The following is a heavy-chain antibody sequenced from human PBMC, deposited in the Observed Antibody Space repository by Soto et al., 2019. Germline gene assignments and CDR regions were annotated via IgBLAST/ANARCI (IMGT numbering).Heavy chain of an antibody. Sequence: QVQLQESGPRLVKPSETLSLTCSVSGGPIRGYYWTWIRQSPGRGLQWLGFISDSGKTNSYASLKGRLAISLDTSRNQFSLSLTSVTAADTALYYCARGRAIYGEWDYFDYWGQGALVTVSS. CDR2: ISDSGKT. J-gene: IGHJ4*02. D-gene: IGHD1-26*01. CDR1: GGPIRGYY. CDR3: ARGRAIYGEWDYFDY. V-gene: IGHV4-59*01.